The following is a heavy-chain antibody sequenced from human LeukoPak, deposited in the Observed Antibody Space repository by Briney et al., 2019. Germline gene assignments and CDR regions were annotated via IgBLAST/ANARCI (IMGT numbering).Heavy chain of an antibody. CDR1: GFTFSSYA. CDR2: ISGSSGNT. D-gene: IGHD6-19*01. J-gene: IGHJ5*02. V-gene: IGHV3-23*01. Sequence: GRSLRLSCAASGFTFSSYAMSWVRQAPGKGLEWVSAISGSSGNTYYADSVKGRFTISRDNSKNTLYLQMNSLRAEDTAVYYCAKEHGYSSGWFAHWGQGTLVTVSS. CDR3: AKEHGYSSGWFAH.